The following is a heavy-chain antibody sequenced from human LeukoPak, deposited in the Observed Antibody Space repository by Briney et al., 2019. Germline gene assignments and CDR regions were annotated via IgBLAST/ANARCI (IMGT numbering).Heavy chain of an antibody. CDR2: ISYDGSNE. V-gene: IGHV3-30*19. D-gene: IGHD3-10*01. Sequence: GGSLRLSCAASGFTLSSYGVHWVRQTPGKGLEWVAIISYDGSNEYYADSVKGRFTISRDNSKNTLYLQMNSLRGEDTAVYYCARQGPIAVGYYFDYWGQGTLVTVSS. CDR3: ARQGPIAVGYYFDY. J-gene: IGHJ4*02. CDR1: GFTLSSYG.